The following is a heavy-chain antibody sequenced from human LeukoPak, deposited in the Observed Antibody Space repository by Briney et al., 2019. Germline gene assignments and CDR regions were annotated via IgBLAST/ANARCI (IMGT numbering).Heavy chain of an antibody. CDR1: GYTFTSYD. Sequence: GASVKVSCEASGYTFTSYDINWVRQATGQGLEWMGWMNHNSGNTGYAQKFQGRVTITRNTSISTAYMELSSLRSEDTAVYYCARERRGGGFDPWGQGTLVTVSS. CDR2: MNHNSGNT. CDR3: ARERRGGGFDP. J-gene: IGHJ5*02. V-gene: IGHV1-8*03. D-gene: IGHD3-10*01.